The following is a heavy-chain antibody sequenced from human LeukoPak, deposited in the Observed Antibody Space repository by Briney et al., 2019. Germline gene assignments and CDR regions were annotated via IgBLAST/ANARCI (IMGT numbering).Heavy chain of an antibody. CDR2: ISYDGSNK. V-gene: IGHV3-30*18. D-gene: IGHD3-22*01. J-gene: IGHJ4*02. Sequence: GGSLRLSCAASGFTFSSYGMHWVRQAPGKGLEWVAVISYDGSNKYYADSVKGRFTISRDNFKNTLYLQMNSLRAEDTAVYYCAKVSSFLVVITTPPDYWGQGTLVTVSS. CDR3: AKVSSFLVVITTPPDY. CDR1: GFTFSSYG.